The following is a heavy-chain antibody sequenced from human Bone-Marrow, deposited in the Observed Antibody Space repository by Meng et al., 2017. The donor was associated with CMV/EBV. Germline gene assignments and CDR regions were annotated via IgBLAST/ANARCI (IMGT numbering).Heavy chain of an antibody. CDR3: ARDGHLGGFDAFYI. V-gene: IGHV3-11*01. CDR2: ISSSGTTI. Sequence: GESLKISCAASGFTFSDYYMSWVRQAPGKGLEWVSHISSSGTTIFHGDSVKGRFTISRDNAKKSLYLQMNSPRPDDTAVYYCARDGHLGGFDAFYIWGQGTLVTFSS. CDR1: GFTFSDYY. J-gene: IGHJ3*02. D-gene: IGHD3-16*01.